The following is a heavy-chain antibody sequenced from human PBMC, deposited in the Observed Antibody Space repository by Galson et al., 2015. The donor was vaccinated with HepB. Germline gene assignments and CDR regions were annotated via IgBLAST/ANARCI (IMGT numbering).Heavy chain of an antibody. CDR3: ARVYGDADY. CDR1: GYTFTNYD. J-gene: IGHJ4*02. Sequence: SVKVSCKASGYTFTNYDINWVRQAAGQGLEWMGWMNPKSGNTGSAQKFQGRVTMTRDTSISTAYMELSNLRFEDTAVYYCARVYGDADYWGQGTLVTVSS. V-gene: IGHV1-8*01. CDR2: MNPKSGNT. D-gene: IGHD4-17*01.